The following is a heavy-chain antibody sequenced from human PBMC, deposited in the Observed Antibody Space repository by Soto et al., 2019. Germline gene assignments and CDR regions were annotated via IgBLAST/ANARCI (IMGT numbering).Heavy chain of an antibody. V-gene: IGHV2-5*02. D-gene: IGHD3-9*01. Sequence: SGPTLVNPTQTLTLTCTFSGFSLSTSGVGVGWIRQPPGKALEWLALIYWDDDKRYSPSLKSRLTITKDTSKNQVVLTMTNMDPVDTATYYCAHVPCYDILTGSPPDYYYYYGMDVWGQGTTVTVSS. CDR3: AHVPCYDILTGSPPDYYYYYGMDV. CDR1: GFSLSTSGVG. CDR2: IYWDDDK. J-gene: IGHJ6*02.